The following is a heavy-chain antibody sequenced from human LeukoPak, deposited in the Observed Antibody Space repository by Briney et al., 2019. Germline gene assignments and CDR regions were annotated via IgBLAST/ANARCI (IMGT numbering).Heavy chain of an antibody. CDR3: ARAYCGGDCHGAFDI. J-gene: IGHJ3*02. CDR2: ISGSGGST. CDR1: GFTFSSYA. D-gene: IGHD2-21*01. V-gene: IGHV3-23*01. Sequence: GGSLRLSCAASGFTFSSYAMSWVRQAPGKGLEWVSAISGSGGSTYYADSVKGRFTISRDNSKNTLYLQMNSLRAEDTAVYYCARAYCGGDCHGAFDIWGQGTMVTVSS.